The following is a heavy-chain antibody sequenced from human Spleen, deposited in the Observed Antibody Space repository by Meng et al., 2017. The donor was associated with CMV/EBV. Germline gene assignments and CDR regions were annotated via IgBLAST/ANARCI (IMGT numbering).Heavy chain of an antibody. D-gene: IGHD3-3*01. CDR3: ARDQLPYDFWSGYSWVDYYGMDV. V-gene: IGHV3-74*01. CDR1: GSTSSSYS. CDR2: IKSDGSST. J-gene: IGHJ6*02. Sequence: ETLWLTLAASGSTSSSYSMHWVRQAPGKGLVWVSRIKSDGSSTSYADSVKGRFTISRDNAKNTLYLQMNSLRAEDTAVYYCARDQLPYDFWSGYSWVDYYGMDVWGQGTTVTVSS.